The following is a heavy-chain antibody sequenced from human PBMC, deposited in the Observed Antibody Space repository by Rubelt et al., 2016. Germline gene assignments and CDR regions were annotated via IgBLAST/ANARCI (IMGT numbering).Heavy chain of an antibody. Sequence: STSYADSVKGRFTISRDNAKNTLYLQMNSLRAEDTAVYYCARGSRITIFGVVEGMDVWGQGTTVTVSS. J-gene: IGHJ6*02. D-gene: IGHD3-3*01. CDR3: ARGSRITIFGVVEGMDV. CDR2: ST. V-gene: IGHV3-74*01.